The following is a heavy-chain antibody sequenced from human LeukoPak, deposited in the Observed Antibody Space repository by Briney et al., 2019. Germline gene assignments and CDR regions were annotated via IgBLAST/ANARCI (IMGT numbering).Heavy chain of an antibody. J-gene: IGHJ6*02. CDR3: AKGVSSWSMYGMDV. CDR2: ISGSGDST. D-gene: IGHD6-13*01. V-gene: IGHV3-23*01. Sequence: PGGSLRHSCAASGFTFSSHAMSWVRQAPGKGLEWVSAISGSGDSTYYADSVKGRFTISRDNSRNTLYLQMNSLRAEGTAVYYCAKGVSSWSMYGMDVWGQGTTVTVSS. CDR1: GFTFSSHA.